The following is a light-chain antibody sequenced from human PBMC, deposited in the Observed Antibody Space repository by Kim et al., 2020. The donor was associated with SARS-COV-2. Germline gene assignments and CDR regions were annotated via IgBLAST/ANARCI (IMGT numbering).Light chain of an antibody. CDR3: QAWDSSTAV. J-gene: IGLJ3*02. CDR1: KVGDKY. Sequence: VSPGQTASITCSGDKVGDKYACWYQQKPGQSPVLVIYQDSKRPSGIPERFSGSNSENTATLTISGTQAMDEADYYCQAWDSSTAVFGGGTQLTVL. V-gene: IGLV3-1*01. CDR2: QDS.